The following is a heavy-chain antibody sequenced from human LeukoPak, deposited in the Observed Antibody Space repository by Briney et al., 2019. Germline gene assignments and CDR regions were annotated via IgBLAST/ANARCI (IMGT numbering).Heavy chain of an antibody. V-gene: IGHV3-23*01. Sequence: PGGSLRLSCAASGFTFSSYAMSWVRQAPGKGLEWVSAISGSGGSTYYADSVKGRFTISRDNSKNTLYLQMNSLRAEDTAVYYCAKATYVLMVYAINFDYWGQGTLVTVSS. CDR2: ISGSGGST. D-gene: IGHD2-8*01. CDR3: AKATYVLMVYAINFDY. J-gene: IGHJ4*02. CDR1: GFTFSSYA.